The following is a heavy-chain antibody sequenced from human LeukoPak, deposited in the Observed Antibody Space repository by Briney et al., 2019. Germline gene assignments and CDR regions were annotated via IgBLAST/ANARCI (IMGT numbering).Heavy chain of an antibody. D-gene: IGHD3-3*01. CDR1: GGTFSSYA. J-gene: IGHJ4*02. CDR2: IIPIFGTA. Sequence: SVKVSCKASGGTFSSYAISWVRQAPGQGLEWMGRIIPIFGTANYAQKFQGRVTITADKSTSTAYMELSSLRSEDTAVYYCARVGDFWSGYRSVDYWGQGTLVAVSS. CDR3: ARVGDFWSGYRSVDY. V-gene: IGHV1-69*06.